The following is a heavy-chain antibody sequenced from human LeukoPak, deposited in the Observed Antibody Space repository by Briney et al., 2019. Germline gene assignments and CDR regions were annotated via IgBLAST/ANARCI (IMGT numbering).Heavy chain of an antibody. CDR3: ATETQKYFHH. J-gene: IGHJ1*01. CDR2: ITRDGGST. CDR1: GFTFDDYT. Sequence: GGSLRLSCAASGFTFDDYTMHWVRQPPGKGLEWVSLITRDGGSTFYADSVKGRFTISRDNNRYSLTLQMNNLRTEDTASYYCATETQKYFHHWGQGTLVTVSS. V-gene: IGHV3-43*01.